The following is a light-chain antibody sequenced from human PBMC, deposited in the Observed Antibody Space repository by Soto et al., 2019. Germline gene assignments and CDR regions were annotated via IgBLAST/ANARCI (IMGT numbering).Light chain of an antibody. V-gene: IGLV2-14*01. CDR1: SSDVGGYNY. Sequence: QSVLTQPASLSGSPGQSITTSCTGTSSDVGGYNYVSWYQQYPGKAPKLMIFDVSYRPSGVSNRFSGSKSVNTASLTISGLQAEDEADYYCSSYTSSSSNVFGTGTKVTVL. J-gene: IGLJ1*01. CDR2: DVS. CDR3: SSYTSSSSNV.